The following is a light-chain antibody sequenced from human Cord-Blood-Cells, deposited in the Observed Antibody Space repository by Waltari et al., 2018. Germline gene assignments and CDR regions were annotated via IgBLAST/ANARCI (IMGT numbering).Light chain of an antibody. CDR1: SSDVGSYNI. CDR3: CSYAGSSTYVV. J-gene: IGLJ2*01. CDR2: EGS. V-gene: IGLV2-23*01. Sequence: QSALTQPAPVSGSPGQXITISCTGTSSDVGSYNIVSLYQQHPGKAPKLMIYEGSKSPSGVSNRFSGSKSGNRASLTISGLQAEDEADYYCCSYAGSSTYVVFGGGTKLTVL.